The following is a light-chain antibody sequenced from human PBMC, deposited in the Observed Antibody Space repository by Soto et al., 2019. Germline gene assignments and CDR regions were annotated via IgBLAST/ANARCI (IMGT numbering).Light chain of an antibody. CDR2: DNH. CDR3: GAWDNNLSAGV. J-gene: IGLJ1*01. V-gene: IGLV1-51*01. Sequence: QSVLTQPPSVSAAPGQKVTISCSGSASNIGSNSLSWYRQFPGSSPKLVIYDNHKRPSGISARFSASKSDTSATLVITGLRTGDEADYYCGAWDNNLSAGVFGSGTKVTVL. CDR1: ASNIGSNS.